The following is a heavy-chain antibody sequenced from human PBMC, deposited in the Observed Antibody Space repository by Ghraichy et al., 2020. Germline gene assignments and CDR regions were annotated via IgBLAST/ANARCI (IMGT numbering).Heavy chain of an antibody. Sequence: ASVKVSCKASGYTFTGYYMHWVRQAPGQGLEWMGRINPNSGGTNYAQKFQGRVTMTRDTSISTAYMELSRLRSDDTAVDYCESQGGSSWYHDAFDIWGQGTMVTVSS. D-gene: IGHD6-13*01. V-gene: IGHV1-2*06. J-gene: IGHJ3*02. CDR3: ESQGGSSWYHDAFDI. CDR1: GYTFTGYY. CDR2: INPNSGGT.